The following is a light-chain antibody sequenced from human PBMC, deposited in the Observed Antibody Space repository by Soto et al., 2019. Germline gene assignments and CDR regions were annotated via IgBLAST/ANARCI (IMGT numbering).Light chain of an antibody. CDR1: QGISSY. CDR3: QQLSSYPRT. J-gene: IGKJ3*01. Sequence: DIQLTQSPSFLSASVGDRVTITCRASQGISSYLAWYQQKPGKAPNLLIYGVSTLQSGIPSRFSGSGSGTEFTLTISSLQPEDFAIYYCQQLSSYPRTFGPGTKVDVK. CDR2: GVS. V-gene: IGKV1-9*01.